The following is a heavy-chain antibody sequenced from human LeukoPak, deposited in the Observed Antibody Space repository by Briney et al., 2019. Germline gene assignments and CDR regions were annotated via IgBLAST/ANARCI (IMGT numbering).Heavy chain of an antibody. V-gene: IGHV3-33*01. D-gene: IGHD3-16*02. CDR3: AIIYDYLWGSFRPLDY. CDR1: GFTFSNYG. CDR2: IWYDGSNK. Sequence: GRSLRLSCAASGFTFSNYGMHWVRQAPGKGLEWVSIIWYDGSNKYYADSVKGRFTISRDNSKNTLYLQMNSLSAEATAVYYCAIIYDYLWGSFRPLDYWGQGTLVTVSS. J-gene: IGHJ4*02.